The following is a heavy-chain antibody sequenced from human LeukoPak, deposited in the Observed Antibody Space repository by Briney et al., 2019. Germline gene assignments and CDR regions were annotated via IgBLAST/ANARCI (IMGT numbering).Heavy chain of an antibody. CDR3: ARGSGYGFEIDY. CDR1: GGSISSYY. V-gene: IGHV4-59*01. Sequence: PSETLSLTCTVSGGSISSYYWSWIRQPPGKGLEWIGYIYYSGSTNYNPSLKRRVTISVDTSKNQFSLKLSSVTAADTAVYYCARGSGYGFEIDYWGQGTLVTVSS. J-gene: IGHJ4*02. D-gene: IGHD5-12*01. CDR2: IYYSGST.